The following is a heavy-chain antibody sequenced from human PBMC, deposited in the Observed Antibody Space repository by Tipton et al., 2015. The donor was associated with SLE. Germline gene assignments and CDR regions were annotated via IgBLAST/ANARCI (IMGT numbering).Heavy chain of an antibody. CDR3: AREVRAVAGLWS. D-gene: IGHD6-19*01. V-gene: IGHV1-69*09. CDR2: IIPILGIA. Sequence: QLVQSGAEVKKPGSSVKVSCKASGGTFSSYTISWVRQAPGQGLEWMGRIIPILGIANYAQKFQGRVTITADKSTSTAYMELSSLRSEDTAVYYCAREVRAVAGLWSWGQGTLVTVSS. J-gene: IGHJ5*02. CDR1: GGTFSSYT.